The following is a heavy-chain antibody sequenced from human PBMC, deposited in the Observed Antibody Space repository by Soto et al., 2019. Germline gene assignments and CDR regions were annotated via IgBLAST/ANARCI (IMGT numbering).Heavy chain of an antibody. J-gene: IGHJ2*01. CDR2: IYHSGNT. CDR3: TRVLAALGNRWDFDL. D-gene: IGHD6-13*01. CDR1: GGSISRSNW. V-gene: IGHV4-4*02. Sequence: QVQLQESGPGLVKPSGTLSVTCAVSGGSISRSNWWSWVRQPPGKGLEWIGEIYHSGNTNYNPSLKSRVTISVDKSNNQFSLNLTSVTAADTAVYYCTRVLAALGNRWDFDLWGRGTLVSVSS.